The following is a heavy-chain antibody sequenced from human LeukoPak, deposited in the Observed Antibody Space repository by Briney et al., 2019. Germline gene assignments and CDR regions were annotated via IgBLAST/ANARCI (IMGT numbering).Heavy chain of an antibody. V-gene: IGHV3-7*01. CDR1: GFTFTTYW. CDR2: INQDGSEK. CDR3: ARVSAAAGKLIDY. Sequence: GESLRLSCAASGFTFTTYWMTWVRQAPGKGLEWVANINQDGSEKYFVDSVKGRFTISRDNAKNSLYLQMNSLRAEDTAVYYCARVSAAAGKLIDYWGQGTLVTVSS. D-gene: IGHD6-13*01. J-gene: IGHJ4*02.